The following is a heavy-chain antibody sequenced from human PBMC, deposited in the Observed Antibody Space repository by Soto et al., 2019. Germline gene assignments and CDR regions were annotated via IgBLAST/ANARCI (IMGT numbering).Heavy chain of an antibody. V-gene: IGHV3-30*18. CDR3: AKGYRLRYFDWLSYGMDV. CDR2: ISYDGSNK. D-gene: IGHD3-9*01. CDR1: GFTFSSYG. Sequence: PGGSLRLSCAASGFTFSSYGMHWVRQAPGKGLEWVAVISYDGSNKYYADSVKGRFTISRDNSKNTLYLQMNSLRAEDTAVYYCAKGYRLRYFDWLSYGMDVWGQGTTVTVSS. J-gene: IGHJ6*02.